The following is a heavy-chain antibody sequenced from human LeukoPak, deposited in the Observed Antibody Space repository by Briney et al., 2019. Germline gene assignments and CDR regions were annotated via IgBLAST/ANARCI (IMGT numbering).Heavy chain of an antibody. Sequence: ASETLSLTCTVSGASISSRSYYWGWIRQPPGKGLEWIGSIYYTGSTYCNPSLKSRVTISVDTSKNQFSLKLSSVTAADTAVYYCASTGYSYAVNEIHAFDIWGQGTMVTVSS. CDR1: GASISSRSYY. J-gene: IGHJ3*02. V-gene: IGHV4-39*01. CDR3: ASTGYSYAVNEIHAFDI. D-gene: IGHD5-18*01. CDR2: IYYTGST.